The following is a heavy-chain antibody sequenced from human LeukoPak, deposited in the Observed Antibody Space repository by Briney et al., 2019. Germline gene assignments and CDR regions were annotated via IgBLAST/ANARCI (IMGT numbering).Heavy chain of an antibody. D-gene: IGHD6-13*01. CDR3: ARGIAAAGTPYYFDY. CDR1: GFTFSSYS. Sequence: GGSLRLSCAASGFTFSSYSMNWVRQAPGKGLEWVSYISSSSSTIYYADSEKGRFTISRDNAKNSLYLQMNSLRAEDTAVYYCARGIAAAGTPYYFDYWGQGTLVTVSS. CDR2: ISSSSSTI. J-gene: IGHJ4*02. V-gene: IGHV3-48*01.